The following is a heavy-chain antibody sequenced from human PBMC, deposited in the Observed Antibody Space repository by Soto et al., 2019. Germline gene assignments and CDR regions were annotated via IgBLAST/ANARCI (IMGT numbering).Heavy chain of an antibody. V-gene: IGHV4-59*08. Sequence: QVQLQESGPGLVKPSETLSLTCTVSGGSISSYYWSWIRQPPGKGLEWIGHIYYSGSTNYNPSLKSRVTISVDTSKNQFSLKLSSVTAADTAVYYCARHKGAMVNFDYWGQGTLVTVSS. J-gene: IGHJ4*02. CDR2: IYYSGST. CDR3: ARHKGAMVNFDY. CDR1: GGSISSYY. D-gene: IGHD5-18*01.